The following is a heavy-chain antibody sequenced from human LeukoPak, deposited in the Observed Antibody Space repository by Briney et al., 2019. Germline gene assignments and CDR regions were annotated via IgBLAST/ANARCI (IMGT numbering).Heavy chain of an antibody. CDR1: GYTLTELS. CDR3: ATSISSGWTLDAFDI. CDR2: FDPEDGET. V-gene: IGHV1-24*01. D-gene: IGHD6-19*01. Sequence: GASVKVSCKVSGYTLTELSMHWVRQAPGKGLEWMGGFDPEDGETIYAQKFQGRVTMTTDTSTSTAYMELRSLRSDDTAVYYCATSISSGWTLDAFDIWGQGTMVTVSS. J-gene: IGHJ3*02.